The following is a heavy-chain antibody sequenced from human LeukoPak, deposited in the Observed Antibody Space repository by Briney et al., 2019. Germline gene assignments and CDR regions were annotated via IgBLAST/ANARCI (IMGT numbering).Heavy chain of an antibody. Sequence: PGGSLRLSCEGSAFIFSGHWMNWVRQAPGKGLEWVSGISGSGDNTYYADSVKGRFTISRDNSKNTVYLQMNRLRAEDTAVYYCAREASGSYIHHWGQGTLVTVSS. J-gene: IGHJ1*01. V-gene: IGHV3-23*01. D-gene: IGHD1-26*01. CDR3: AREASGSYIHH. CDR1: AFIFSGHW. CDR2: ISGSGDNT.